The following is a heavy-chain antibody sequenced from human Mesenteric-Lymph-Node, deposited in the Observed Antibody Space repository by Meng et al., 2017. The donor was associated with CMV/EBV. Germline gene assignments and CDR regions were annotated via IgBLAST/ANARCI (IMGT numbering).Heavy chain of an antibody. J-gene: IGHJ4*02. CDR3: AKNSGASGYDPFDL. D-gene: IGHD5-12*01. CDR1: AFTFIGYW. Sequence: APAFTFIGYWMRGVRQAPGKGLVWVSGISGTGDNASSTYSVKGPFTTSRDTSKNTLYVQMNSLRAEDTAVYYCAKNSGASGYDPFDLWGQGTLVTVSS. V-gene: IGHV3-23*01. CDR2: ISGTGDNA.